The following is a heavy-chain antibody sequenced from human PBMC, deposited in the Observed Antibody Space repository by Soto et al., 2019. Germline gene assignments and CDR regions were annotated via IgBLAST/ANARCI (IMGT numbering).Heavy chain of an antibody. CDR2: ISGSGGST. Sequence: GGSLRLSCAASGFTFSSYAMSWVRQAPGKGLEWVSAISGSGGSTYYADSVKGRFTISRDNSKNTLYLQMNSLRAEDTAVYYCAKDSSDYDFWSGPHYFDYWGQGTLVTVSS. CDR1: GFTFSSYA. D-gene: IGHD3-3*01. CDR3: AKDSSDYDFWSGPHYFDY. J-gene: IGHJ4*02. V-gene: IGHV3-23*01.